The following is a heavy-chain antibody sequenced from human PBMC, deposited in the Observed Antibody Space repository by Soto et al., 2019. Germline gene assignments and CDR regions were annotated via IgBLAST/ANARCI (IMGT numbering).Heavy chain of an antibody. CDR3: ARLGNLEWELPKYYYYYYGMDV. J-gene: IGHJ6*02. D-gene: IGHD1-26*01. CDR2: IYDSGST. Sequence: SETLSLTCTVSGGSINNYYWSWIRQPPGKGLERIGYIYDSGSTNYNPSLKSRVAISGDTSKNQFSLKLSSVTAADTAVYYCARLGNLEWELPKYYYYYYGMDVWGQGTTVTVS. V-gene: IGHV4-59*08. CDR1: GGSINNYY.